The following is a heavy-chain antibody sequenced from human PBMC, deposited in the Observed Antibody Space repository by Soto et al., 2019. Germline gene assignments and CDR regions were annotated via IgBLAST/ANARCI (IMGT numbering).Heavy chain of an antibody. CDR2: INPNSGGT. J-gene: IGHJ6*02. CDR3: ARSTVVAATPIYYGMDV. D-gene: IGHD2-15*01. CDR1: GYTFTGYY. V-gene: IGHV1-2*04. Sequence: ASVKVSCKASGYTFTGYYMHWVRQAPGQGLEWMGWINPNSGGTNYAQKFQGWVTMTRDTSISTAYMELSRLRPDDTAVYYCARSTVVAATPIYYGMDVWGQGTTVTVSS.